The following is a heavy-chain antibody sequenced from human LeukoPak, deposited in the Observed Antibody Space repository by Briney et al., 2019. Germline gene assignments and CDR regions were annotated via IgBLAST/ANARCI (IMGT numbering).Heavy chain of an antibody. J-gene: IGHJ4*02. V-gene: IGHV3-7*01. CDR3: ARAPWGSGSYDYYFDY. CDR2: IKQDGSEK. Sequence: GGSLRLSCAASGFTFSSYWMSWVRQAPGKGLEWAANIKQDGSEKYYVDSGKGRFTISRDNAKNSLYLQMNSLRAEDTAVYYCARAPWGSGSYDYYFDYWGQGTLVTVSS. CDR1: GFTFSSYW. D-gene: IGHD1-26*01.